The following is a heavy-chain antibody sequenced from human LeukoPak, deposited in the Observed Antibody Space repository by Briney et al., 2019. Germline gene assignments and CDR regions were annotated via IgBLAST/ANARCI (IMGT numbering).Heavy chain of an antibody. J-gene: IGHJ5*02. D-gene: IGHD2-15*01. V-gene: IGHV3-30*03. CDR3: ARGGYCSGGSCSSVRS. CDR2: IAFDGSEK. Sequence: GGSLRLSCSAAGFTFSSYGTHWVRQAPGKGLEGVALIAFDGSEKYYADSGKGRFTISRDNAKNSLYLQMNSLRAEDTAVYYCARGGYCSGGSCSSVRSWGQGTLVTVSS. CDR1: GFTFSSYG.